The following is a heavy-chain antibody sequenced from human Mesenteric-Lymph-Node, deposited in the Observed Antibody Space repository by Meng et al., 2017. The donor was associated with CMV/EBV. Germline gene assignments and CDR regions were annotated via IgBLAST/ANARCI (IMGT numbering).Heavy chain of an antibody. D-gene: IGHD3-3*01. CDR2: ISSSGSTI. J-gene: IGHJ5*02. Sequence: GESLKISCAASGFTFSSYTINWVRQAPGKGLEWVSYISSSGSTIYYADSVKGRFTISRDNAKNSLYLQMNSLGAEDTAVYYCARGRKITMFGKAGGWFDPWGQGTLVTVSS. CDR1: GFTFSSYT. V-gene: IGHV3-48*04. CDR3: ARGRKITMFGKAGGWFDP.